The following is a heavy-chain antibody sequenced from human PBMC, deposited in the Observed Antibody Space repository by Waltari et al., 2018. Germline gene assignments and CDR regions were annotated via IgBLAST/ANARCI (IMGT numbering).Heavy chain of an antibody. Sequence: QLPASGQGLSEPPRTRSLSCPVCGSRVSRPNWWSWVRQSPQRGLEWIGQVLSTGKTNYSPSFASRVTMSLDASNNQFSLRVTSATAADTAVYYCARDRGRGLYLDAWGPGTLVTVSP. CDR3: ARDRGRGLYLDA. D-gene: IGHD2-15*01. CDR1: GSRVSRPNW. V-gene: IGHV4-4*03. CDR2: VLSTGKT. J-gene: IGHJ5*02.